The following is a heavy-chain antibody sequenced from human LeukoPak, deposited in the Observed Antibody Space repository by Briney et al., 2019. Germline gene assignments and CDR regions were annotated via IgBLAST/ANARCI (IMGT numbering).Heavy chain of an antibody. J-gene: IGHJ4*02. Sequence: GRSLRLSCAASRFTFSSYAMHWVRQAPGKGLEWVAVISYDGSNKYYADSAKGRFTISRDNSKNTLYLQMNSLRAEDTAVYYCARGDFWSGYSIDYWGQGTLVTVSS. D-gene: IGHD3-3*01. V-gene: IGHV3-30-3*01. CDR1: RFTFSSYA. CDR3: ARGDFWSGYSIDY. CDR2: ISYDGSNK.